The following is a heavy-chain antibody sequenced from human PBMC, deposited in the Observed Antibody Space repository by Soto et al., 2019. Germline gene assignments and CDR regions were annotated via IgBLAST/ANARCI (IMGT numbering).Heavy chain of an antibody. V-gene: IGHV4-39*01. D-gene: IGHD6-13*01. CDR2: IFYAGNT. Sequence: QLQLREWGPGLVSLSEPLSLPCNVPGASITSSGAYWPWFGQPPGRELEGIANIFYAGNTYYNPSPKSRVTVSVDTSKNQFSLKLDSVTAADTAVYYCARQAAAPGIDLWCDPWGQGTLVTVSS. CDR3: ARQAAAPGIDLWCDP. J-gene: IGHJ5*02. CDR1: GASITSSGAY.